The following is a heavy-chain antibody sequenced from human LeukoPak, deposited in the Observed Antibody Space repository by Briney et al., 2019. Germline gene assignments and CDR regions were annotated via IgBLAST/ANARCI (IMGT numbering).Heavy chain of an antibody. CDR1: GFTFSTYI. J-gene: IGHJ4*02. Sequence: GRSLRLSCAVSGFTFSTYIFHWVRQAPGKGLDWVAVVPHDGSSTSHAASVKGRFTISRDNSKNTVFLQMNSLRVDDTAIYYCARQSLGASGLDFWGQGVLVTVSS. V-gene: IGHV3-30*04. D-gene: IGHD1-26*01. CDR3: ARQSLGASGLDF. CDR2: VPHDGSST.